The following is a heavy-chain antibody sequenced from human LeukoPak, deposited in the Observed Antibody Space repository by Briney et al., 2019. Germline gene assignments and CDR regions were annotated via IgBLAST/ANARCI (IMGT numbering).Heavy chain of an antibody. CDR3: ATQPSAALRLGYFDY. Sequence: SVKVSCKASGGTFSSYAISWLRQAPGQGLEWMGGIIPIFGTANYAQKFQGRVTITTDESTSTAYMELSSLRSEDTAVYYCATQPSAALRLGYFDYWGQGTLVTVSS. J-gene: IGHJ4*02. CDR2: IIPIFGTA. V-gene: IGHV1-69*05. D-gene: IGHD6-13*01. CDR1: GGTFSSYA.